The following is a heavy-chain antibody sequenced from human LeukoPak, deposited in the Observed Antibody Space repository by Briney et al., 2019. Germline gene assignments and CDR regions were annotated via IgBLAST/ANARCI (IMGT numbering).Heavy chain of an antibody. Sequence: ASVKVSCKASGYTFTGYYIHWVRQAPGQGLEWMGWINPNSGGTNYAQKFQGWVTMTRDTSISTAYMELSRLRSDDTAVYYCARGDDGDYDYYYYGMDVWGQGTTVTVSS. CDR3: ARGDDGDYDYYYYGMDV. V-gene: IGHV1-2*04. J-gene: IGHJ6*02. D-gene: IGHD4-17*01. CDR2: INPNSGGT. CDR1: GYTFTGYY.